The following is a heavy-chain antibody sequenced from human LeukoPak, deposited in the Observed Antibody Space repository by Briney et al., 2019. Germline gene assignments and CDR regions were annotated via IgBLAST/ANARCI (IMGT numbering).Heavy chain of an antibody. J-gene: IGHJ4*02. D-gene: IGHD3-10*01. CDR1: GFTFSSYA. CDR2: ISGSGGST. Sequence: QPGGSLRLSCAASGFTFSSYAMSWVRQAPGKGLEWVSAISGSGGSTYYADSVKGRFTISRDNSKNTLYLQMNSLRAEDTAVYYCAKERSSITMVRGVYQPVDYWGQGTLVTVSS. CDR3: AKERSSITMVRGVYQPVDY. V-gene: IGHV3-23*01.